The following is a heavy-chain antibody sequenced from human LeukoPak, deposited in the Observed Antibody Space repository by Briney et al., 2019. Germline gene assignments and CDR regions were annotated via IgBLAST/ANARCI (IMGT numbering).Heavy chain of an antibody. Sequence: ASVKVSCKASGYTFTGYYMHWVRQAPGQGLEWMGWINPNSGGTNYAQKFQGRVTMTRDTSISTAYMELSRLRSDDTAVYYCAESLGYCSSTSCQGHRGNDAFDIWGQGTMVTVSS. CDR2: INPNSGGT. D-gene: IGHD2-2*01. CDR1: GYTFTGYY. CDR3: AESLGYCSSTSCQGHRGNDAFDI. V-gene: IGHV1-2*02. J-gene: IGHJ3*02.